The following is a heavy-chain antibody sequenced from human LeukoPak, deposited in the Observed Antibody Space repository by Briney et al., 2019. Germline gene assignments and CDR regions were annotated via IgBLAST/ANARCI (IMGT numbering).Heavy chain of an antibody. V-gene: IGHV4-61*02. CDR1: GGSISSGNYY. D-gene: IGHD2-15*01. CDR3: ARGRGVVAATLVGLRFDP. Sequence: PSETLSLTCTVSGGSISSGNYYWTWIRQPAGKGLEWIGRIYTSGSTEYNPSLQSRVTISLDTSKNQFSLKLSSVTAADTAVYYCARGRGVVAATLVGLRFDPWGQGTLVTVSS. J-gene: IGHJ5*02. CDR2: IYTSGST.